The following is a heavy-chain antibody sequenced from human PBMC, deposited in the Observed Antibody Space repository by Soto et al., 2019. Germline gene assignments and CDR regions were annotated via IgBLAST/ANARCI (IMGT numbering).Heavy chain of an antibody. CDR2: IFYSGST. J-gene: IGHJ6*01. D-gene: IGHD6-13*01. Sequence: SETLSLTCTVSGGSISGHDWILIRQSPGKGLEWIWYIFYSGSTNYDPSLKSRVTISADTSKNQFSLRLSSVTAADTAVYYCESETPRGRAAPGNPYYYYYYRMDVWAQGTTVTLSS. CDR1: GGSISGHD. V-gene: IGHV4-59*11. CDR3: ESETPRGRAAPGNPYYYYYYRMDV.